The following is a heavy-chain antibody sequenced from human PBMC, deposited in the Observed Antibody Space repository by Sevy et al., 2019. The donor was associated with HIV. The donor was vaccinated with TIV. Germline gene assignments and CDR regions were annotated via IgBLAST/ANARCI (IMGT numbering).Heavy chain of an antibody. CDR1: GFTFSTST. J-gene: IGHJ4*02. CDR3: VRDGWNY. CDR2: MTSSGSYI. V-gene: IGHV3-21*01. D-gene: IGHD2-15*01. Sequence: GGSLRLSCAASGFTFSTSTMNWVRQAPGKGLEWVSLMTSSGSYILYADSVKGRFTISRDNAKNSVFLQMNRQRVEDTAVYYCVRDGWNYWGQGTLVTVSS.